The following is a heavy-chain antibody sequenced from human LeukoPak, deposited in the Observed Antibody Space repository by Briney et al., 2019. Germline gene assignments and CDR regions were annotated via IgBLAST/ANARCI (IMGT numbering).Heavy chain of an antibody. J-gene: IGHJ4*02. D-gene: IGHD1-1*01. CDR2: ISGSSSNI. CDR3: ARDWKAMDF. Sequence: QSGGALRLSCAASGFTFNSYNMTWVHQAPGKGLEWISYISGSSSNIYYADSVKGRFSISRDNAKNSLYLQMNSLRAEDTAVYYCARDWKAMDFWGQGTLVTVSS. V-gene: IGHV3-48*01. CDR1: GFTFNSYN.